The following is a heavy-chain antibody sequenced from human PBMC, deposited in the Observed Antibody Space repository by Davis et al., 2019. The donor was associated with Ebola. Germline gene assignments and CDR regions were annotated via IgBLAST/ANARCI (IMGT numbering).Heavy chain of an antibody. D-gene: IGHD5-24*01. J-gene: IGHJ4*02. V-gene: IGHV3-13*01. CDR1: GFTFSSYD. Sequence: GESLKISCAASGFTFSSYDMHWVRQATGKGLEWVSAIGTAGDTYYPGSVKGRFTISRENAKNSLYLQMNSLRAGDTAVYYCARETLKMAVYWGQGTLVTVSS. CDR2: IGTAGDT. CDR3: ARETLKMAVY.